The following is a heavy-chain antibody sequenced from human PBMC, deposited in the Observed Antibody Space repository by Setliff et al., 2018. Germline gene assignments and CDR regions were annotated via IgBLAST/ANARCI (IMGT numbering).Heavy chain of an antibody. Sequence: GASVKVSCKVSGYTLTELSMHWVRQAPGKGLEWMGGFDPEDGETIYAQKFQGRVTMTEDTSTDTAYMELSSLRSEDTAVYYCATSVSWIQLVLYPQGHPEPFDYWGQGTLDTVSS. CDR3: ATSVSWIQLVLYPQGHPEPFDY. CDR2: FDPEDGET. V-gene: IGHV1-24*01. J-gene: IGHJ4*02. D-gene: IGHD5-18*01. CDR1: GYTLTELS.